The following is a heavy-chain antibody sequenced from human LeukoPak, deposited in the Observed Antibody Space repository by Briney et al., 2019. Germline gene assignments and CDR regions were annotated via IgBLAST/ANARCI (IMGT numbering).Heavy chain of an antibody. J-gene: IGHJ4*02. D-gene: IGHD6-19*01. CDR2: INTNTGNP. V-gene: IGHV7-4-1*02. Sequence: GASVKVSFKASGYTFTSYAMNWVRQAPGQGLEWMGWINTNTGNPTYAEGFTGRFVFSLDTSVSTAYLQISSLKAEDTAVYYCASAVAVAGTKDFDYWGQGTLVTVSS. CDR1: GYTFTSYA. CDR3: ASAVAVAGTKDFDY.